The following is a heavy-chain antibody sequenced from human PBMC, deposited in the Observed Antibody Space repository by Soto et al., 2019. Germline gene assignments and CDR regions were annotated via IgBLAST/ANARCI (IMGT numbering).Heavy chain of an antibody. CDR1: GGTFSSYA. J-gene: IGHJ4*02. V-gene: IGHV1-69*13. D-gene: IGHD5-12*01. CDR2: IIPIFGTA. Sequence: GPPVKVSCKASGGTFSSYAISWVRQAPGQGLEWMGGIIPIFGTANYAQKFQGRVTITADESTSTAYMELSSLRSEDTAVYYCARNGYNPRLRYYFDYWGQGTLVTVSS. CDR3: ARNGYNPRLRYYFDY.